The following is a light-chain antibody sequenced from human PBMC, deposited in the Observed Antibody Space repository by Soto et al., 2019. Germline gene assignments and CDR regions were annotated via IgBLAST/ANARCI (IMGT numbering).Light chain of an antibody. V-gene: IGKV1-33*01. CDR3: QHYNNLPPFT. CDR1: EDIRTS. CDR2: GES. J-gene: IGKJ3*01. Sequence: DIQMTQSPSSLSASVGARVSITCQASEDIRTSLSWFQHKPGRAPKILIYGESYLETGVPSRFRGSGSGTDFTLTISSLQPEDIATYYCQHYNNLPPFTFGPGTIVD.